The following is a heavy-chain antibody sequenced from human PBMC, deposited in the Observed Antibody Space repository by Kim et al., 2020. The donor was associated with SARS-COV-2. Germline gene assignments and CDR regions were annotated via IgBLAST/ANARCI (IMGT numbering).Heavy chain of an antibody. CDR3: ARVADFYGSGSFFDF. CDR1: GSQFNKHW. J-gene: IGHJ4*02. D-gene: IGHD3-10*01. V-gene: IGHV5-51*01. Sequence: GESLKISCEGSGSQFNKHWIGWVRQISGKGLEWMGIIYPGDSDTRYSPSFQGQVTISADKSISTAYLQWDSLKASDTAIYYCARVADFYGSGSFFDFWGQGTLVTVSS. CDR2: IYPGDSDT.